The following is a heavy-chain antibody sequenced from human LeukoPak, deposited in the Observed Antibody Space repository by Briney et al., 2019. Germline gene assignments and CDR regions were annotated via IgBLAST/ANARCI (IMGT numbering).Heavy chain of an antibody. CDR1: GGSISSYY. V-gene: IGHV4-59*01. Sequence: SETLSLTCTVSGGSISSYYWSWIRQPPGKGPEWIGYIYYSGSADYNPSLKSRVTISVDTSKNQFSLKLTSVTAADTATYYCARVGRGTPNWFDPGAREPWSPSPQ. CDR3: ARVGRGTPNWFDP. CDR2: IYYSGSA. D-gene: IGHD2-15*01. J-gene: IGHJ5*02.